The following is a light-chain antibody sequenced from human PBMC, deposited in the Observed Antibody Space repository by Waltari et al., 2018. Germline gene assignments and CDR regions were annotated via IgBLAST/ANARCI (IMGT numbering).Light chain of an antibody. CDR3: HQYGSSPET. Sequence: EIVLTQSPGTLSLSPGERATLSCRASQSVTSSYLAWYLQKPGQAPRLLIYGASSRATGIPDRFSGSGSGTDFTLTISRLEPEDFAVYYCHQYGSSPETFGQGTKLGIK. CDR1: QSVTSSY. V-gene: IGKV3-20*01. CDR2: GAS. J-gene: IGKJ1*01.